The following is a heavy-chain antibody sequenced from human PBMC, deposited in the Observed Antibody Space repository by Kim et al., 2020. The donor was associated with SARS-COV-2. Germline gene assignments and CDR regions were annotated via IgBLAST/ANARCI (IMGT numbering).Heavy chain of an antibody. CDR3: AKVGQARPGIAVAGTGGMDV. CDR1: GFTFSSYG. CDR2: ISYDGSNK. J-gene: IGHJ6*02. Sequence: GGSLRLSCAASGFTFSSYGMHWVRQAPGKGLEWVAVISYDGSNKYYADSVKGRFTISRDNSKNTLYLQMNSLRAEDTAVYYCAKVGQARPGIAVAGTGGMDVWGQGTTVTVSS. V-gene: IGHV3-30*18. D-gene: IGHD6-19*01.